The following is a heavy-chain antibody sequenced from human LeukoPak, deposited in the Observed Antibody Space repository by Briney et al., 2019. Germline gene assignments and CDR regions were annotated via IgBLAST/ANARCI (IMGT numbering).Heavy chain of an antibody. CDR3: ARDYRGAYGSWYPGVSYYYGMDV. CDR1: GFTFSSYA. CDR2: ISYDGSNK. Sequence: GSLRLSCAASGFTFSSYAMHWVRQAPGKGLEWVAVISYDGSNKYYADSVKGRFTISRDNSKNTLYLQMNSLRAEDTAVYYCARDYRGAYGSWYPGVSYYYGMDVWGQGTTVTVSS. D-gene: IGHD6-13*01. J-gene: IGHJ6*02. V-gene: IGHV3-30-3*01.